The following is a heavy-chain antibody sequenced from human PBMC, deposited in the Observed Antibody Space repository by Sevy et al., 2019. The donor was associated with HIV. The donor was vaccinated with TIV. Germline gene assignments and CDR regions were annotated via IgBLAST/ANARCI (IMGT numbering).Heavy chain of an antibody. CDR2: INSDGST. CDR1: GFSVSSNY. V-gene: IGHV3-53*01. D-gene: IGHD6-13*01. Sequence: GGSLRLSCAASGFSVSSNYMSWVRQAPGKGLEWVSIINSDGSTYYADSVKGRFTISADNSKNTLYLQMNSLRAEDTAGYYCARDRLSGYSSSWFMDVWGQGTTVTVSS. CDR3: ARDRLSGYSSSWFMDV. J-gene: IGHJ6*02.